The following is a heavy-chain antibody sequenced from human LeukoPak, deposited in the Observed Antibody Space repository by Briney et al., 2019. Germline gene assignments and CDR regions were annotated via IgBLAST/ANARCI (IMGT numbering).Heavy chain of an antibody. CDR3: ARVFPPLPPSAVGALDI. CDR2: ISYDGSNK. Sequence: PGGSLRLSCAASGFTFSSYAMHWVRQAPGKGLEWVAVISYDGSNKYYADSVKGRFTISRDNSKNTLYLQMNSLRAEDTAVYYCARVFPPLPPSAVGALDIWGQGTMVTVSS. V-gene: IGHV3-30-3*01. CDR1: GFTFSSYA. J-gene: IGHJ3*02.